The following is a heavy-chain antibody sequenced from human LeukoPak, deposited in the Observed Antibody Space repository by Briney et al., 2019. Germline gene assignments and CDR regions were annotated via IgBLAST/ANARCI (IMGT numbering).Heavy chain of an antibody. CDR2: INSDGSST. CDR1: GFTFSNTW. J-gene: IGHJ4*02. D-gene: IGHD4-17*01. CDR3: ARVAVTTADY. Sequence: GGSLRLSCAASGFTFSNTWMSWVRQAPGKGLVWVSRINSDGSSTSYADSVKGRFTISRDNAKNTLYLQMNSLRAEDTAVYYCARVAVTTADYWGQGTLVTVSS. V-gene: IGHV3-74*01.